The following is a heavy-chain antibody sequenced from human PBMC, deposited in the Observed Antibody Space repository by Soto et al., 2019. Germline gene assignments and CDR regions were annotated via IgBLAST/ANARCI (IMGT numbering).Heavy chain of an antibody. V-gene: IGHV3-13*01. CDR1: GFTFSGFD. D-gene: IGHD6-13*01. CDR3: AKSQEIGTHFFDS. J-gene: IGHJ4*02. CDR2: IGTAGDT. Sequence: GGSLRLSCEASGFTFSGFDMHWVRQPTGKGLEWVSSIGTAGDTYYAVSVKGRFTISRDNAKNSLSLQMNSLRAGDMAVYFCAKSQEIGTHFFDSWGQGTQVTVS.